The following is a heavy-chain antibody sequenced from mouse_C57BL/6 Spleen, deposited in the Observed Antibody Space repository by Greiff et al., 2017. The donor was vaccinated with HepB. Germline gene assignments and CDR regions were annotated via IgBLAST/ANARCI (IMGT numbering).Heavy chain of an antibody. D-gene: IGHD1-2*01. CDR1: GYTFTDYE. V-gene: IGHV1-15*01. CDR2: IDPETGGT. CDR3: TTGTTAYYAMDY. J-gene: IGHJ4*01. Sequence: VKLQESGAELVRPGASVTLSCKASGYTFTDYEMHWVKQTPVHGLEWIGAIDPETGGTAYNQKLKGKAILTADKSSSTAYMELRSLTSEDSAVYYCTTGTTAYYAMDYWGQGTSVTVSS.